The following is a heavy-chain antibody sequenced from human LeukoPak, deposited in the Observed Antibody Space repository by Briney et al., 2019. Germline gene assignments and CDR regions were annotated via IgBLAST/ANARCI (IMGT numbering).Heavy chain of an antibody. CDR1: GGSISSGSYY. Sequence: SETLSLTCTVSGGSISSGSYYWSWIRQPAGKGLEWIGRIYTSGSTNYNPSLKSRVTISVDTSKNQFSLKLSSVTAADTAVYYCARVPAAAGIDYWGQGTLVTVSS. V-gene: IGHV4-61*02. J-gene: IGHJ4*02. CDR2: IYTSGST. CDR3: ARVPAAAGIDY. D-gene: IGHD6-13*01.